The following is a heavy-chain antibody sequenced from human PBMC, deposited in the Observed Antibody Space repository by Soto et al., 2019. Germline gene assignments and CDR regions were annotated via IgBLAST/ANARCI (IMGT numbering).Heavy chain of an antibody. V-gene: IGHV3-30-3*01. J-gene: IGHJ4*02. CDR3: ARDSGHFDWLLFSVY. D-gene: IGHD3-9*01. Sequence: GGSLRLSCAASGFTFSSYAMHWVRQAPGKGLEWVAVISYDGSNKYYADSVKGRFTISRDNSKNTLYLQMNSLRAEDTAVYYCARDSGHFDWLLFSVYWGQGTLVTVSS. CDR2: ISYDGSNK. CDR1: GFTFSSYA.